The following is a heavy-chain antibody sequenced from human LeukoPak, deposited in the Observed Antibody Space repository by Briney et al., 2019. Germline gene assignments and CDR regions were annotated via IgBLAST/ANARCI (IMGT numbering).Heavy chain of an antibody. CDR3: AKGRSGRSRSWYFDL. J-gene: IGHJ2*01. CDR2: ISGSGGST. CDR1: GFTFSIYA. D-gene: IGHD6-19*01. Sequence: PGGSLRLSCAASGFTFSIYAMSWVRQAPGKGLEWVSAISGSGGSTYYADSVKGRFTISRDNSKNTLYLQMNSLRAEDTAVYYCAKGRSGRSRSWYFDLWGRGTLVTVSS. V-gene: IGHV3-23*01.